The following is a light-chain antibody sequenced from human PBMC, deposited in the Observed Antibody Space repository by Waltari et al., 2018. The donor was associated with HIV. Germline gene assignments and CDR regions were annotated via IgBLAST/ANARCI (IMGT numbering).Light chain of an antibody. Sequence: QSVLPQPPSASGTPGQRLTISCSGSSSNIRSTTVTCYQQLPGTAPKPLIYSNNQRPSGFPDRFSGSKSGTSASLAISGLQSEDEADYYCAAWDDSLNGVVFGGGTKLTVL. CDR2: SNN. CDR3: AAWDDSLNGVV. V-gene: IGLV1-44*01. J-gene: IGLJ2*01. CDR1: SSNIRSTT.